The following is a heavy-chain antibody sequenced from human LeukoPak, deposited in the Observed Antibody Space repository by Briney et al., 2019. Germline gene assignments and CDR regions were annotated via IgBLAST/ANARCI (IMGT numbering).Heavy chain of an antibody. D-gene: IGHD2-21*02. CDR3: VRKGNELLSKNFDY. V-gene: IGHV1-2*02. J-gene: IGHJ4*02. CDR1: GFTFTGYY. CDR2: INPHSGGT. Sequence: ASVKVSCKASGFTFTGYYIHWVRQAPGQGLEWMGYINPHSGGTNSPQKFQGRVTMTTDTSISAAYMELSSLISDDTAMYYCVRKGNELLSKNFDYWGQGTLVTVSS.